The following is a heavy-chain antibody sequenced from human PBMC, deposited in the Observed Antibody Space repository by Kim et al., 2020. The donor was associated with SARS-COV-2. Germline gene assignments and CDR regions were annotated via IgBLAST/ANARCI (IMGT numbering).Heavy chain of an antibody. CDR3: ARDRSAAYYYDSSGYSYAFDI. V-gene: IGHV3-48*02. D-gene: IGHD3-22*01. CDR2: ISSSSSTI. J-gene: IGHJ3*02. CDR1: GFTFSSYS. Sequence: GGSLRLSCAASGFTFSSYSMNWVRQAPGKGLEWVSFISSSSSTIYYADSVKGRFTISRDNAKNSLYMQMNSLRDEDTAVYYCARDRSAAYYYDSSGYSYAFDIWGQGTMVTVSS.